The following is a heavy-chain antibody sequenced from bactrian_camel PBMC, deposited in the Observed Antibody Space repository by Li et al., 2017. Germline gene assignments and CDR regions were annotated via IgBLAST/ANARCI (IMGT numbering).Heavy chain of an antibody. CDR1: GHSRGSNC. J-gene: IGHJ6*01. D-gene: IGHD2*01. CDR3: AARGPYCYTKLSVRDFTY. Sequence: HVQLVESGGGSVQTGGSLRLSCVVSGHSRGSNCVGWYRLPPGRAPAEREGIAAIRRSGGETWYAGSVKGRFTISQDSARNTVYLQMNSLKPEDTAMYYCAARGPYCYTKLSVRDFTYWGQGTQVTVS. V-gene: IGHV3-3*01. CDR2: IRRSGGET.